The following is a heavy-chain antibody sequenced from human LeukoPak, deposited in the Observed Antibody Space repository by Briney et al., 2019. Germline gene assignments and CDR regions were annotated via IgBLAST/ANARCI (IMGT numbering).Heavy chain of an antibody. V-gene: IGHV1-2*02. CDR1: GYTFSGYY. CDR3: ASGRGKATSPAIDY. Sequence: GASVKVSCTASGYTFSGYYMHWVRQAPGQGHEWMGWISPKSGDTNYAQNFQGRVTMTRDTSISTAYMELSRLTSDDTAVYYCASGRGKATSPAIDYWGQGTLVTVSS. J-gene: IGHJ4*02. CDR2: ISPKSGDT. D-gene: IGHD2-2*01.